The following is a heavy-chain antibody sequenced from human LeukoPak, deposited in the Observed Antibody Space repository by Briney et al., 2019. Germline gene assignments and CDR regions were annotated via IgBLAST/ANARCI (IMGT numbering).Heavy chain of an antibody. J-gene: IGHJ4*02. Sequence: ASVKVSCKASGYTFTSYYMHWVRQAPGQGLEWMGIINPSGGSTSYAQKFQGRVTMTRDTSTSTVYMELSRLRSDDTAVYYCARAYSSGWVLFDYWGQGTLVTVSS. CDR3: ARAYSSGWVLFDY. CDR2: INPSGGST. D-gene: IGHD6-19*01. V-gene: IGHV1-46*01. CDR1: GYTFTSYY.